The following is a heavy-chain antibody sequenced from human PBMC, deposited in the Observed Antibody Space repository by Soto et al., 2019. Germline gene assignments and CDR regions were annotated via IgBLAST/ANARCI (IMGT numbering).Heavy chain of an antibody. V-gene: IGHV4-30-4*01. J-gene: IGHJ4*02. CDR1: GDSISSDAYY. CDR3: ARGPRGYIGYDYHQFDY. D-gene: IGHD5-12*01. CDR2: IYYRGIT. Sequence: SETLSLTCTVSGDSISSDAYYWSWIRQPPGKGLEWIGNIYYRGITYYNPSLKSRVSISVDTSNNQFSLKLSSVAAADTAVYYCARGPRGYIGYDYHQFDYWGQGALVTVSS.